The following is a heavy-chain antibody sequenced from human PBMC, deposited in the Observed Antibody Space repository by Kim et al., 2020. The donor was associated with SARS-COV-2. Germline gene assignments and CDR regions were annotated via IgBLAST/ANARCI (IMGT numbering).Heavy chain of an antibody. CDR2: IYVSGST. V-gene: IGHV4-4*07. Sequence: SETLSLICTVSGGSFSVYHWSWIRQPAGKGLEWIGRIYVSGSTNYNPSLKSRVNMSVDTSENQMSLRLSSVTAADTAMYYCARQVAGTDRRFDYWGQGILVTVSS. CDR3: ARQVAGTDRRFDY. J-gene: IGHJ4*02. CDR1: GGSFSVYH. D-gene: IGHD6-19*01.